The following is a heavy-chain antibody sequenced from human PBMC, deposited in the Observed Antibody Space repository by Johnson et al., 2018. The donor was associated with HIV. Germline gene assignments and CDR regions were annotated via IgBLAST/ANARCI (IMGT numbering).Heavy chain of an antibody. J-gene: IGHJ3*01. CDR2: ISDTSGAT. CDR1: GFTFSNYA. Sequence: VQLVESGGGLVQPGRSLRLSCVASGFTFSNYAMSWVRQAPGKGLEWVSSISDTSGATDYADSVKGRFTISRDNSKNTLYLQMNSLRVDDTAVYFCAKQGSDPPLWGQGTLVTVSS. V-gene: IGHV3-23*04. CDR3: AKQGSDPPL.